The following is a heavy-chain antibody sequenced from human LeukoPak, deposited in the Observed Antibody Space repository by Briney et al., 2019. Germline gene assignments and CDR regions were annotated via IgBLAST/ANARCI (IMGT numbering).Heavy chain of an antibody. Sequence: GGSLRLSCAASGFTFSSYAMSWVRQAPGKGLEWVSAISGSGGSTYYADSVKGRFTISRDNSKSTLYLQMNSLRAEDTAVYYCAKDFHRITIFGVVTLTLDYWGQGTLVTVSS. J-gene: IGHJ4*02. CDR2: ISGSGGST. V-gene: IGHV3-23*01. CDR1: GFTFSSYA. D-gene: IGHD3-3*01. CDR3: AKDFHRITIFGVVTLTLDY.